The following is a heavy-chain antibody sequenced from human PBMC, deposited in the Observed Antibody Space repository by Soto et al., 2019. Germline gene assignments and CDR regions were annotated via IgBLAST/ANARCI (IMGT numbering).Heavy chain of an antibody. CDR1: GYTFTSYA. CDR3: ARDRRIVGATTLWY. V-gene: IGHV1-3*01. J-gene: IGHJ4*02. D-gene: IGHD1-26*01. CDR2: INAGNGNT. Sequence: QVQLVQSGAEVKKPGASVKVSCKASGYTFTSYAMHWVRQAPGQRLEWMGWINAGNGNTKYSQKFQGRVTITRDTSASTAYMELSSLRSEDTAVYYCARDRRIVGATTLWYWGQGTLVTVSS.